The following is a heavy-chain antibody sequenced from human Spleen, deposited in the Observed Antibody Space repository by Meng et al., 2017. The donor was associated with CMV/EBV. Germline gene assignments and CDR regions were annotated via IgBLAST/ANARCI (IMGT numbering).Heavy chain of an antibody. J-gene: IGHJ5*02. V-gene: IGHV4-39*07. CDR2: IYYSGST. CDR1: GGSISSSSYY. Sequence: TETLPRTCTVSGGSISSSSYYWGWIRQPPGKGLEWIGRIYYSGSTYYNPSLQSRVTISVDTSKNQFSLKLSSVTAADTAVYYCARAPYSSSSLGFWFDPWGQGTLVTVSS. D-gene: IGHD6-6*01. CDR3: ARAPYSSSSLGFWFDP.